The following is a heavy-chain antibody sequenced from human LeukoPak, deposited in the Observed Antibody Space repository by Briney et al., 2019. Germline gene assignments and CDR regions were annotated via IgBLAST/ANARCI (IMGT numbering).Heavy chain of an antibody. CDR3: ARVWMTTGGYYFDY. V-gene: IGHV1-18*01. D-gene: IGHD4-11*01. CDR2: ISAYNGYT. J-gene: IGHJ4*02. CDR1: GYTFTSYG. Sequence: ASVKVSCTASGYTFTSYGISWVRQAPGQGLEWMGWISAYNGYTNYVQKLQGRVTMTTDTSTSTAYMELRSLRSDDTAVYYCARVWMTTGGYYFDYWGQGTLVTVSS.